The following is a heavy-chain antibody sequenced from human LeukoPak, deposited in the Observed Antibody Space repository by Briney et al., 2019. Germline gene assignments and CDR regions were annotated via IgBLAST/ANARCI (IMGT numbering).Heavy chain of an antibody. CDR1: GGSISSGDYY. V-gene: IGHV4-30-4*01. CDR3: ARYYDFWSGLDY. D-gene: IGHD3-3*01. J-gene: IGHJ4*02. CDR2: IYYSGST. Sequence: SETLSLTCTVSGGSISSGDYYWSWIRQPPGKGLEWIGYIYYSGSTYYNPSLKSRVTISVDTSKNQFSLRLSSVTAADTAVYYCARYYDFWSGLDYWGQGTLVTVSS.